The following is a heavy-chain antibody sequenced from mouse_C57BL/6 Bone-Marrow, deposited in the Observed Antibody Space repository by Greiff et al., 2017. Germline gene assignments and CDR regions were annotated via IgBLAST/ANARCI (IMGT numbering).Heavy chain of an antibody. D-gene: IGHD2-4*01. V-gene: IGHV5-2*01. CDR1: EYEFPSHD. J-gene: IGHJ4*01. CDR3: AIYYDYDVCYAMDY. Sequence: VQLQQSGGGLVQPGESLKLSCESNEYEFPSHDMSWVRKTPEKRLELVAAINSDGGSTYYPDTMERRFIISRDNTKKTLYLQMSSLRSEDTALYYCAIYYDYDVCYAMDYWGQGTSVTVSS. CDR2: INSDGGST.